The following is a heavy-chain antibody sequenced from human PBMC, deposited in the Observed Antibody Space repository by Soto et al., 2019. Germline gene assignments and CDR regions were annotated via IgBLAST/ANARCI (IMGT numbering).Heavy chain of an antibody. CDR1: GFTVSSSY. D-gene: IGHD1-26*01. V-gene: IGHV3-66*04. Sequence: EVQLVESGGGLVQPGGSLRLSCAASGFTVSSSYMGWVRQAPGKGLEWVSSIYTGVNTYYADSVRDRFTLSTDHFKDTLYLQMNSLRGDDTAMYYCARHVGSYWYFDLWGRGTLVTVSS. CDR3: ARHVGSYWYFDL. J-gene: IGHJ2*01. CDR2: IYTGVNT.